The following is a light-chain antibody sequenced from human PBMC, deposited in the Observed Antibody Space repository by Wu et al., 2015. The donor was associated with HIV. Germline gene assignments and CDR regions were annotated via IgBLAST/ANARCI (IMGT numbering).Light chain of an antibody. Sequence: EIVLTQSPGTLSLSPGERATLSCRASQSVTKYLAWYQQKPGQSPRLLIYGASSRAAGIPDRFSGSGSGTDFTLTISRLEPEDFAVYYCQQYGSSPSITFGQGTRLDI. CDR3: QQYGSSPSIT. V-gene: IGKV3-20*01. J-gene: IGKJ5*01. CDR1: QSVTKY. CDR2: GAS.